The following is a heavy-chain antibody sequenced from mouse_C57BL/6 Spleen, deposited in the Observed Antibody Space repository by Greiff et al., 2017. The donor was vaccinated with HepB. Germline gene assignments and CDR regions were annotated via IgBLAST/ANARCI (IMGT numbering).Heavy chain of an antibody. V-gene: IGHV1-15*01. CDR1: GYTFTDYE. CDR2: IDPETGGT. Sequence: QVQLQQSGAELVRPGASVTLSCKASGYTFTDYEMHWVKQTPVHGLEWIGAIDPETGGTAYNQKFKGKAILTADKSSSTAYMELRSLTSEDSAVYYCTGTLLSWFAYWGQRTLVTVSA. CDR3: TGTLLSWFAY. D-gene: IGHD2-1*01. J-gene: IGHJ3*01.